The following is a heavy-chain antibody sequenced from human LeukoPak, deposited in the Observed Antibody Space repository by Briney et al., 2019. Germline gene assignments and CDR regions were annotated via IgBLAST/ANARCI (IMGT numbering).Heavy chain of an antibody. V-gene: IGHV4-38-2*02. Sequence: SETLSLTCTVSGYSISSGYYWGWIRQPPGKGLEWIGSIYHSGSTYYNPSLKSRVTISVDTSKNQFSLKLSSVTAADTAVYYCAREENYDFWSGYHNWFDPWGQGTLVTVSS. CDR1: GYSISSGYY. D-gene: IGHD3-3*01. J-gene: IGHJ5*02. CDR2: IYHSGST. CDR3: AREENYDFWSGYHNWFDP.